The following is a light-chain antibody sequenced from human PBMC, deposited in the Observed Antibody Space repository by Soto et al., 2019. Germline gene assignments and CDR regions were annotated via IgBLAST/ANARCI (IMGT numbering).Light chain of an antibody. CDR2: GAS. CDR3: LQDYAYPYT. J-gene: IGKJ2*01. V-gene: IGKV1-6*01. Sequence: AIQMTQSPSSLSASVGDRVTITCRASQGIRNDLGWYQQKPGKAPKLLIYGASGLQSGVPSRFSGSGSGTDFTLTITSLQPEDFATYYCLQDYAYPYTFGQGTKLEIK. CDR1: QGIRND.